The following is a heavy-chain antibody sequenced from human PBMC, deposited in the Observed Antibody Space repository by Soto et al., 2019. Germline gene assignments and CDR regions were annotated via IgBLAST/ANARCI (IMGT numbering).Heavy chain of an antibody. CDR1: GFIFNNYA. J-gene: IGHJ4*02. D-gene: IGHD3-10*01. V-gene: IGHV3-23*01. CDR3: ARPSNYYYFDY. Sequence: GGSLRLSCAASGFIFNNYAKSWVRQAPGKGLEWVSTLRGGGGGTHYAGSVKGRFTISGDNSKSTLYLQMNSLSAEDTAVYYCARPSNYYYFDYWGQGTLVTVSS. CDR2: LRGGGGGT.